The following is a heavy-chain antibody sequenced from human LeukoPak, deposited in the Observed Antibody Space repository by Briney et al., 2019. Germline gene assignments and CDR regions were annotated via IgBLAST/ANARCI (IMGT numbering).Heavy chain of an antibody. CDR3: ASSSLDDSGSLDS. Sequence: SETLSLTCTVANVSINSYYWTWIRQPPGKALEWIGYVYNSGNTKYKPSLKSRATISADTSKNQFSLILNSVTAADTAVYYCASSSLDDSGSLDSWGQGTLVTVSS. V-gene: IGHV4-59*01. D-gene: IGHD5-12*01. CDR2: VYNSGNT. CDR1: NVSINSYY. J-gene: IGHJ4*02.